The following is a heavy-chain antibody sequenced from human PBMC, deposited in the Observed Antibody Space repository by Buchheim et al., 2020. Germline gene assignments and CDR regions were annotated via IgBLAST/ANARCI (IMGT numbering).Heavy chain of an antibody. CDR2: ISYDGSNK. CDR1: GFTFSSYA. CDR3: ARDLGIVVVPAAYYYYGMDV. D-gene: IGHD2-2*01. J-gene: IGHJ6*02. V-gene: IGHV3-30-3*01. Sequence: LVESGGGLVKPGGSLRLSCAVSGFTFSSYAMHWVRQAPGKGLEWVAVISYDGSNKYYADSVKGRFTISRDNSKNTLYLQMNSLRAEDTAVYYCARDLGIVVVPAAYYYYGMDVWGQGTT.